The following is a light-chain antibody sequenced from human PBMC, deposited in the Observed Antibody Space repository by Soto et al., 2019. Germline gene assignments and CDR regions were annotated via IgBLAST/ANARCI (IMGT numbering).Light chain of an antibody. J-gene: IGLJ3*02. V-gene: IGLV6-57*02. CDR3: QSYDSSNHRV. CDR2: EDN. CDR1: SGSIASNY. Sequence: NFMLTQPHSVSESPGKTVTLSCPGSSGSIASNYVQWYQQRPGSAPTTVIYEDNQRPSGVPDRFSGSIDSSSNSASLTISGLKTEDEADDYCQSYDSSNHRVFGGGTKLTVL.